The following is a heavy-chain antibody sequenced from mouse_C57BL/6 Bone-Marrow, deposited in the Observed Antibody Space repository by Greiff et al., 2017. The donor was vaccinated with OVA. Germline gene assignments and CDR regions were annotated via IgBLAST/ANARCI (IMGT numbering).Heavy chain of an antibody. D-gene: IGHD1-1*01. CDR1: GYTFTDYY. J-gene: IGHJ3*01. CDR3: ARGDYYGSPFAY. Sequence: EVQLQQSGPELVKPGASVKISCKASGYTFTDYYMNWVKQSHGQSLEWIGDINPNNGGTSYNQKFKGKATLTVDKSSSTAYMELRSLTSEDSAVYYCARGDYYGSPFAYWGQGTLVTVSA. V-gene: IGHV1-26*01. CDR2: INPNNGGT.